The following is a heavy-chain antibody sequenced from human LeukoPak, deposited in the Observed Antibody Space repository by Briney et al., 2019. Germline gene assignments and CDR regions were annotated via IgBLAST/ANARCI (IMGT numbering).Heavy chain of an antibody. Sequence: GGSLRLSCAASGFTFSSYSMNWVRQAPGKGLEWVSSISSSSSYIYYADSVKGRFTISRDNAKNSLYLQMNSLRAEDTAVYYCARGELYYYGSGSYPPDYWGQGTLVTVSS. J-gene: IGHJ4*02. CDR1: GFTFSSYS. D-gene: IGHD3-10*01. CDR2: ISSSSSYI. CDR3: ARGELYYYGSGSYPPDY. V-gene: IGHV3-21*01.